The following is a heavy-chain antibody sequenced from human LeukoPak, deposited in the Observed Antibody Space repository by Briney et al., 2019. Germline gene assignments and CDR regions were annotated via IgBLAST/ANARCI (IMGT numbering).Heavy chain of an antibody. J-gene: IGHJ3*02. D-gene: IGHD3-10*01. V-gene: IGHV4-4*07. Sequence: SETLSLTCTVAGGSISSYYWSWIRQPAGEGLEWIGRIYTSGSTNYNPSLKSRVTMSVDTSKNQFSLKLSSVTAADTAVYYCARHLFGWFGEFGDAFDIWGQGTMVTVSS. CDR2: IYTSGST. CDR1: GGSISSYY. CDR3: ARHLFGWFGEFGDAFDI.